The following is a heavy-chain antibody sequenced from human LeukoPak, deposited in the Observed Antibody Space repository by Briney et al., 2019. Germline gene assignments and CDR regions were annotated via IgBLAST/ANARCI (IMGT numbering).Heavy chain of an antibody. CDR1: GGTFSSYA. D-gene: IGHD3-22*01. J-gene: IGHJ3*02. Sequence: SVKVSCKASGGTFSSYAISWVRQAPGQGLEWMGGIIPIFGTANYAQKFQGRVTITADESTSTAYMELSSLRSEDTAVYYCARDQSRFEAYYYDSRGAFDIWGQGTMVTVSS. CDR3: ARDQSRFEAYYYDSRGAFDI. CDR2: IIPIFGTA. V-gene: IGHV1-69*01.